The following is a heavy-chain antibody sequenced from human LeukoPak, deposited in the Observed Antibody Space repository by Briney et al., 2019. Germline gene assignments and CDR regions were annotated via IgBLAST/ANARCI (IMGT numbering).Heavy chain of an antibody. CDR3: ASESGGYFDY. Sequence: SETLSLTCTVSGGSISSSSYYWGWIRQPPGKGLEWIRSIYYSGSTYYNPSLKSRVTTSVDTSKNQFSLKLSSVTAADTAVYYCASESGGYFDYWGQGTLVTVSS. CDR1: GGSISSSSYY. CDR2: IYYSGST. J-gene: IGHJ4*02. V-gene: IGHV4-39*01. D-gene: IGHD1-26*01.